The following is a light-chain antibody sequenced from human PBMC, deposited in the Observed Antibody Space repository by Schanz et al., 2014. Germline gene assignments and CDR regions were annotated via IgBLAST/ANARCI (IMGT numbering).Light chain of an antibody. V-gene: IGKV1-5*01. CDR1: QSISSW. Sequence: DIQMTQSPSTLSASVGDRVTITCRASQSISSWLAWYQQKPGKAPKLLIYDASSLESGVPSRFSGSGSGTDFTLSISSLQLEDFATYYCQQSNRVPFTFGPGTKVDIK. J-gene: IGKJ3*01. CDR3: QQSNRVPFT. CDR2: DAS.